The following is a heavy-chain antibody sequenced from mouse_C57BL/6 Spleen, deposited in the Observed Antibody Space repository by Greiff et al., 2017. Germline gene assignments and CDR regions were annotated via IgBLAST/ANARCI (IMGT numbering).Heavy chain of an antibody. J-gene: IGHJ1*03. CDR2: IHPNSGST. Sequence: VQLQQPGAELVKPGASVKLSCKASGYTFTSYWMHWVKQRPGQGLEWIGMIHPNSGSTNYNEKFKSKATLTVDKSSSTAYMQLSSLTSEDSAVYYCAREGLITNWYFDVWGTGTTVTVSS. D-gene: IGHD1-1*01. V-gene: IGHV1-64*01. CDR1: GYTFTSYW. CDR3: AREGLITNWYFDV.